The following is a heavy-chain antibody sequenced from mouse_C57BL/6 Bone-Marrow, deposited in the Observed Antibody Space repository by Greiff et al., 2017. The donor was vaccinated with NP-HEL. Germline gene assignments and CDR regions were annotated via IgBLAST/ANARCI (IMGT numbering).Heavy chain of an antibody. V-gene: IGHV7-3*01. CDR1: GFTFTDYY. J-gene: IGHJ4*01. CDR2: IRNKANGYTT. CDR3: ARRSWYDAMDY. Sequence: DVHLVESGGGLVQPGGSLSLSCAASGFTFTDYYMSWVRQPPGKALEWLGFIRNKANGYTTEYSASVKGRFTISRDNSQSNLYLQMNALRAEDSATYYCARRSWYDAMDYWGQGTSVTVSS.